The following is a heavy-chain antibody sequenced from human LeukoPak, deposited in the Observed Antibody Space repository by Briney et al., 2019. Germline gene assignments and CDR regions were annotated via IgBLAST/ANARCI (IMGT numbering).Heavy chain of an antibody. Sequence: GGSLRLSCAASGFTFSSYSMNWVRQAPGKGLEWVSSISSSSSYIYYADSVKGRFTISRDNSKNTLYLQMNSLRAEDTAVYYCAKAVSSSLYDYFDYWGQGTLVTVSS. CDR1: GFTFSSYS. CDR3: AKAVSSSLYDYFDY. V-gene: IGHV3-21*04. CDR2: ISSSSSYI. J-gene: IGHJ4*02. D-gene: IGHD6-13*01.